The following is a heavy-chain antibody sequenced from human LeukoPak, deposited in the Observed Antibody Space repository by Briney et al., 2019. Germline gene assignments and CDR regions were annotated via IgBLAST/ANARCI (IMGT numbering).Heavy chain of an antibody. CDR1: GFTVSSNY. V-gene: IGHV3-53*01. J-gene: IGHJ4*02. CDR2: IYSGGST. D-gene: IGHD3-22*01. CDR3: ARSRRIVGKFDY. Sequence: GGSLRLSCAASGFTVSSNYMSWVRQAPGKGLEWVSVIYSGGSTYYADSVKGRFTISRDNSKNMLYLQMNSLRAEDTAVYYCARSRRIVGKFDYWGQGTLVTVSS.